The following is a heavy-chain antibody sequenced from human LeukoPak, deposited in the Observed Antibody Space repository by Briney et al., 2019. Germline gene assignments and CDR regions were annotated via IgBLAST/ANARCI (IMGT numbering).Heavy chain of an antibody. CDR2: INPNSGDT. Sequence: ASVKVSCKASGYTFSDYYMHWVRQAPGQGLQWMGWINPNSGDTGYAQKFQGRVTLTRDTSITTAYMELTNLRSDDTAVYYCAREPPAHMTTVTTNFDYWGQGTLVTVSS. CDR1: GYTFSDYY. D-gene: IGHD4-11*01. CDR3: AREPPAHMTTVTTNFDY. J-gene: IGHJ4*02. V-gene: IGHV1-2*02.